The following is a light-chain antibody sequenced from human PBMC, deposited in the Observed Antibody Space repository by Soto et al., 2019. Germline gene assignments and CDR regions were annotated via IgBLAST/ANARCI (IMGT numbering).Light chain of an antibody. CDR1: QSVNNN. Sequence: EIVLTQSPGTLSLSPGERATLSCRASQSVNNNYLARYQQKPGQAPRLLIFGASRRATGIPDRFIGSGSGTEFTLTISSLQSEDFAVYYCQQYNNWPLTFGQGTKVDIK. J-gene: IGKJ1*01. CDR3: QQYNNWPLT. V-gene: IGKV3D-15*01. CDR2: GAS.